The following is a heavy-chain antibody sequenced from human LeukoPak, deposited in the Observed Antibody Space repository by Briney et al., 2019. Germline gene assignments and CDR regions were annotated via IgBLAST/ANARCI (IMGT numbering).Heavy chain of an antibody. CDR3: ARDSRRELLHAFDI. D-gene: IGHD1-26*01. CDR1: GGSINSYY. Sequence: SGTLSLTCTVSGGSINSYYWSWIRQPPGKGLEWIAYIDYSATTNYNPSLKSRVTISVDTSKNQFSLKLSSVTAADTAVYYCARDSRRELLHAFDIWGQGTMVTVSS. J-gene: IGHJ3*02. V-gene: IGHV4-59*01. CDR2: IDYSATT.